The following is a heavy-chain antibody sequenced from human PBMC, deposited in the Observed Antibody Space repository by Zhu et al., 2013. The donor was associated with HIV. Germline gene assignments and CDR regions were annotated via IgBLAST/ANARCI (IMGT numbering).Heavy chain of an antibody. Sequence: QVELVQSGAELKKPGASVKVSCKASGYTFTAYYVHWVRQAPGQGLEWMGWINPNSGGTNYAQKFQGRVTMTRDTSISTAYMELSRLRSDDTAVYYCARESKRVATSDHDAFDIWGQGTMVTVSS. CDR1: GYTFTAYY. J-gene: IGHJ3*02. CDR2: INPNSGGT. D-gene: IGHD5-12*01. V-gene: IGHV1-2*02. CDR3: ARESKRVATSDHDAFDI.